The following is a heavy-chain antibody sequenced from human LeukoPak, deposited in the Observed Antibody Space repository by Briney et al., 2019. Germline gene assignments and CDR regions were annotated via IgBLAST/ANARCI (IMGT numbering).Heavy chain of an antibody. D-gene: IGHD2-15*01. CDR2: IGAYNGNT. J-gene: IGHJ3*02. CDR3: ARDPRPIVVVVAATPHAFDI. Sequence: ASVKVSCKASGYTFTSYGISWVRQAPGQGLEWMGWIGAYNGNTNYAQKLQGRVTMTTDTSTSTAYMELRSLRSDDTAVYYCARDPRPIVVVVAATPHAFDIWGQGTMVTVSS. CDR1: GYTFTSYG. V-gene: IGHV1-18*01.